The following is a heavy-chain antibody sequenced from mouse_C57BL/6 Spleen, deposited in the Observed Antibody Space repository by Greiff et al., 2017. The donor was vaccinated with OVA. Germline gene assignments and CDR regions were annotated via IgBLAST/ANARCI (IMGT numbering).Heavy chain of an antibody. CDR3: ARRKLTGYYFDY. V-gene: IGHV5-4*03. J-gene: IGHJ2*01. CDR2: ISDGGSYT. Sequence: DVKLVESGGGLVKPGGSLKLSCAASGFTFSSYAMSWVRQTPEKRLEWVATISDGGSYTYYPDNVKGRFTISRDNAKNNLYLQMSHLKSEDTAMYYCARRKLTGYYFDYWGQGTTLTVSS. CDR1: GFTFSSYA. D-gene: IGHD4-1*01.